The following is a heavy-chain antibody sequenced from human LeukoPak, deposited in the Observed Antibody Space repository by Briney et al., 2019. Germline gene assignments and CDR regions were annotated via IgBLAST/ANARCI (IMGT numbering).Heavy chain of an antibody. V-gene: IGHV3-30*18. D-gene: IGHD6-19*01. Sequence: GVSLRLSCAASGFTFSTFGMHWVPQAPGKGLEWVAVLSYDGSNKYYADSVKGLYTISRDNSKNTLYLQMNSLRAEDTAVYYCAKDRGAVADYFDYWGQGTLVTVSS. CDR2: LSYDGSNK. CDR3: AKDRGAVADYFDY. J-gene: IGHJ4*02. CDR1: GFTFSTFG.